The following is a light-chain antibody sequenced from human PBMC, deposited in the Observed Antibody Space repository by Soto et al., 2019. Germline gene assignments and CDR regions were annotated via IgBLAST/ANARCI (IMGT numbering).Light chain of an antibody. J-gene: IGKJ4*01. CDR3: QQSYSTHLT. CDR1: QSISSY. CDR2: AAS. Sequence: DIQMTQSPSSLSASVGDRVTITCRASQSISSYLNWYQQKPGKAPKLLIYAASSLQSGVPSRFSGSGSETXXXXTISSLQPEDFATYYCQQSYSTHLTFGGGTKVEIK. V-gene: IGKV1-39*01.